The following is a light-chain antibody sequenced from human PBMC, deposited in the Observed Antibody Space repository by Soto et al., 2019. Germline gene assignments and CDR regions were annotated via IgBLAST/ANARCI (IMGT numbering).Light chain of an antibody. V-gene: IGKV1-5*01. Sequence: DIQMTHSPSTLSASVGDRVTITCRASQSISSWLAWYQQKPGKAPKLLIYDASSLESGVPSRFSGSGSGTEFTLTISSLQPDDFATYYCQKYNSYSLTWTFGQGTKVDIX. CDR3: QKYNSYSLTWT. J-gene: IGKJ1*01. CDR2: DAS. CDR1: QSISSW.